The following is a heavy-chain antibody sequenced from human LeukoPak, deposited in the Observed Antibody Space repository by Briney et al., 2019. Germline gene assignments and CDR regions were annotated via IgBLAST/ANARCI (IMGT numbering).Heavy chain of an antibody. D-gene: IGHD3-22*01. CDR1: GFTFSSYW. CDR2: IKQDGSER. J-gene: IGHJ3*02. CDR3: ARDGYYDSSGYYYVRAFDI. Sequence: GGSLRLSCVASGFTFSSYWMSWVRQAPGKGLEWVANIKQDGSERYYVDSVKGRFTISRDNAKNSLYLQMNSLRAEDTAVYYCARDGYYDSSGYYYVRAFDIWGQGTMVTVSS. V-gene: IGHV3-7*01.